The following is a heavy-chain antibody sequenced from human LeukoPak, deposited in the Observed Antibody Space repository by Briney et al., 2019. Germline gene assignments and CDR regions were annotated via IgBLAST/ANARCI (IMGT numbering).Heavy chain of an antibody. CDR1: GFTFSSYS. Sequence: GGSLRLSCAASGFTFSSYSMNWVRQAPGKGLEWVSYISSSSSTIYYADSVKGRFTISRDNAKNSLYLQMNSLRAEDTAVYYCTRDSGDYTQYYHYYMDVWGKGTTVTVSS. CDR2: ISSSSSTI. D-gene: IGHD4-17*01. CDR3: TRDSGDYTQYYHYYMDV. V-gene: IGHV3-48*01. J-gene: IGHJ6*03.